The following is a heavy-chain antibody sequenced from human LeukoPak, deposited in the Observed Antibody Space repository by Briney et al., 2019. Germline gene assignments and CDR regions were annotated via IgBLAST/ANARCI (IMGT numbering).Heavy chain of an antibody. CDR3: ARGKFKTLSQGFDP. CDR1: GYTXTGYY. CDR2: INPNSGGT. Sequence: ASVKVSCKASGYTXTGYYMHWVRQAPGQGLEWMGWINPNSGGTNYAQKFQGRVTMTRDTSISTAYMELSRLRSDDTAVYYCARGKFKTLSQGFDPWGQGTMVTVSS. V-gene: IGHV1-2*02. J-gene: IGHJ5*02.